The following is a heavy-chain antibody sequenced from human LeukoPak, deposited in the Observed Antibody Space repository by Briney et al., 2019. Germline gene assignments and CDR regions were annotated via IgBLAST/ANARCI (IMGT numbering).Heavy chain of an antibody. CDR1: GFTFKEHA. V-gene: IGHV3-43D*03. CDR2: ISWDGSST. J-gene: IGHJ6*03. CDR3: AKDKAYYYYYYYMDV. Sequence: GGSLRLSCAASGFTFKEHAMHWVRQVPGKGLEWLSLISWDGSSTYYEDSVAGRFIISRDNSNNSLYLQMNNLRPEDTAFYYCAKDKAYYYYYYYMDVWGKGTTVTVSS.